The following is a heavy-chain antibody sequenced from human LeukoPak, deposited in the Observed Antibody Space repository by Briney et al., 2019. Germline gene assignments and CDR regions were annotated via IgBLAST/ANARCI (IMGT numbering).Heavy chain of an antibody. CDR3: ARGPYGSGSYYNYYYYYYMDV. D-gene: IGHD3-10*01. J-gene: IGHJ6*03. CDR2: IYHSGST. V-gene: IGHV4-38-2*02. Sequence: SETLSLTRTVSGYSISSGYYWGWIRQPPGKGLEWIGSIYHSGSTYYNPSLKSRVTISVDTSKNQFSLKLSSVTAADTAVYYCARGPYGSGSYYNYYYYYYMDVWGKGTTVTVSS. CDR1: GYSISSGYY.